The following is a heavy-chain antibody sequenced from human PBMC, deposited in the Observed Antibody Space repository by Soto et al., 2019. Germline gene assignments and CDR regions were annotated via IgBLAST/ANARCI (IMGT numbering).Heavy chain of an antibody. CDR2: ILYDGGKK. CDR1: GFTFNNYG. Sequence: QVQLVESGGGVVQPGRSLRLSCAASGFTFNNYGMHWVRQAPGKGLEWVAHILYDGGKKYYADSVKGRFTISRDNSKNTLYLQMNSLTAEDKAVYFFSKSIDGYNVYYYYGMDVWGRGTAVTVSS. V-gene: IGHV3-30*18. J-gene: IGHJ6*02. D-gene: IGHD5-12*01. CDR3: SKSIDGYNVYYYYGMDV.